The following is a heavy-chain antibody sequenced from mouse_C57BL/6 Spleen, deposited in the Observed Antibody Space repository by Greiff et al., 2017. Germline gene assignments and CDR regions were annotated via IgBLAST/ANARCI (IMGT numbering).Heavy chain of an antibody. CDR1: GFTFSDFY. CDR2: SRNKANEYTT. V-gene: IGHV7-1*01. CDR3: ARAIYYDYDWFAY. Sequence: DVMLVESGGGLVQSGRSLRLSCATSGFTFSDFYMEWVRQAPGKGLEWIAASRNKANEYTTEYSASVKGRFIVSRDTSQSILYLQMNALRAEDTAIYYCARAIYYDYDWFAYWGQGTLVTVSA. J-gene: IGHJ3*01. D-gene: IGHD2-4*01.